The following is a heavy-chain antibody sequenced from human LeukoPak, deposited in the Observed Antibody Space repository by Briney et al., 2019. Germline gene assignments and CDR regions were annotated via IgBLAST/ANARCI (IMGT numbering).Heavy chain of an antibody. Sequence: GASVKVSCKTSGYTFTGYYMHWVRQAPGQGLEWMGWINPNSGGTNYAQKFQGRVTMTRDTSISTAYMELSRLRSDDTAVYYCATTLNYDSSGYYYAPILAFDIWGQGTMVTVSS. V-gene: IGHV1-2*02. CDR1: GYTFTGYY. J-gene: IGHJ3*02. CDR3: ATTLNYDSSGYYYAPILAFDI. D-gene: IGHD3-22*01. CDR2: INPNSGGT.